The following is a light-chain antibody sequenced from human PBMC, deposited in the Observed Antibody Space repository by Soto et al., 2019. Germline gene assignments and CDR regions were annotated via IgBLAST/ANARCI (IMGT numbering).Light chain of an antibody. CDR1: NIRSKS. CDR3: QVWDSSSDHYV. V-gene: IGLV3-21*04. J-gene: IGLJ1*01. Sequence: SYELTQPPSVSVAPGKTARITCGGNNIRSKSVHWYQQKPGQAPVLVIYYDSDRPSGIPERFSGSNSGNTATLTISRVEAGDEADYYCQVWDSSSDHYVFGTGPKLTVL. CDR2: YDS.